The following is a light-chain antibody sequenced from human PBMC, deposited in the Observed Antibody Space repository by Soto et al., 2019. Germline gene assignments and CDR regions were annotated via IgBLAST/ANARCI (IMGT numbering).Light chain of an antibody. CDR1: QSINNW. Sequence: DIQITQSPLTLSASIGDRVTITCRASQSINNWLAWYQQKPGKPPKLLLYGASSRDSGVPPRFSGSGSGTEFTLTISSLQPDDFATYYCQQYNRYSGMFGQGTKLEVK. J-gene: IGKJ1*01. V-gene: IGKV1-5*01. CDR2: GAS. CDR3: QQYNRYSGM.